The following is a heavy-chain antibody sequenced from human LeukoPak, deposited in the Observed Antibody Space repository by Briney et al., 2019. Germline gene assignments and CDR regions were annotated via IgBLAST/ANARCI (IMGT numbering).Heavy chain of an antibody. CDR3: ARDLGGSYSSENWFDP. D-gene: IGHD1-26*01. CDR2: IPALAKTT. CDR1: GFTFSDYY. Sequence: GGSLRPSCAASGFTFSDYYMSWVRQAPGKGLEWVSYIPALAKTTYYADSVRGRFSISRDNAKNSLYLQMNSLRAEDTAVYYCARDLGGSYSSENWFDPWGQGTLVTISS. J-gene: IGHJ5*02. V-gene: IGHV3-11*01.